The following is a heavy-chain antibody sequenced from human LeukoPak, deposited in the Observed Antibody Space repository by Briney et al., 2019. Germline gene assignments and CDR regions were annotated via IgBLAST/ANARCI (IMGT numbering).Heavy chain of an antibody. CDR2: ISSSSSYI. CDR1: GFTFSSYS. CDR3: ARGGHSSSETGY. Sequence: KSGGSLRLSCAASGFTFSSYSMNWVRQAPGKGLEWVSSISSSSSYIYYADSVKGRFTISRDNAKNSLYLQMNSLRAEDTAVYYCARGGHSSSETGYWGQGTLVTVSS. D-gene: IGHD6-6*01. V-gene: IGHV3-21*01. J-gene: IGHJ4*02.